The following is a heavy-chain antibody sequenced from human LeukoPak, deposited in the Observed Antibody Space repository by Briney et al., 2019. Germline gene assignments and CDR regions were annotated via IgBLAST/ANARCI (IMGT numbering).Heavy chain of an antibody. D-gene: IGHD6-6*01. Sequence: PSATLSLTCTVSGGSISSYYWSWIRQPAGKGLEWIGRIYTSGSTNYNPSLKSRVTMSVDTSKNQFSLKLSSVTAADTAVYYCARVTYSSSSISLDAFDIWGQGTMVTVSS. CDR1: GGSISSYY. CDR2: IYTSGST. V-gene: IGHV4-4*07. CDR3: ARVTYSSSSISLDAFDI. J-gene: IGHJ3*02.